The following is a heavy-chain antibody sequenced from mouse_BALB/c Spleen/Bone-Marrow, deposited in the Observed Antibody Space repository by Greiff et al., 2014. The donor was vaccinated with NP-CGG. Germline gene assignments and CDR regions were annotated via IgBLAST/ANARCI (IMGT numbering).Heavy chain of an antibody. J-gene: IGHJ4*01. V-gene: IGHV5-12*02. D-gene: IGHD2-1*01. Sequence: EVMLVESGGGLVQPGGSLKLSCATSGFTFSDYYMYWVRQTPEERLEWVAYISNGGGSTYYPDTVKGRFTISRDNAKNTLYLQMSRLKSEDTAMYYCARHLYGNYGAMDYWGQGTPVTVSS. CDR3: ARHLYGNYGAMDY. CDR2: ISNGGGST. CDR1: GFTFSDYY.